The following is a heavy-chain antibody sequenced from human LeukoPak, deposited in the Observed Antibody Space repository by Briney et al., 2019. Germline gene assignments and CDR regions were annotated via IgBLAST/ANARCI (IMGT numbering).Heavy chain of an antibody. V-gene: IGHV1-3*01. CDR2: INAGNGNT. D-gene: IGHD5-12*01. J-gene: IGHJ4*02. Sequence: APVKVSCKASGYTFTSYAMHWVRQAPGQRLEWMGWINAGNGNTKYSQKFQGRVTITRDTSASTAYMELSSLRSEDTAVYYCARVDIVATADYWGQGTLVTVSS. CDR3: ARVDIVATADY. CDR1: GYTFTSYA.